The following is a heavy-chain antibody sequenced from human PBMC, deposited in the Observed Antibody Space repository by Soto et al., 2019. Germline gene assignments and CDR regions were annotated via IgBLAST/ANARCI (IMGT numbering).Heavy chain of an antibody. CDR1: GFTFCGAA. CDR2: IRSKANSYAT. V-gene: IGHV3-73*01. D-gene: IGHD2-2*01. J-gene: IGHJ6*02. CDR3: RGYCISSSCYESGMDV. Sequence: EVQLVESGGGLVQPGGSLKLSCAASGFTFCGAAMHWVRQASGKGLEWVGRIRSKANSYATEYAASVKGRFTISRDDSKNTAYLQMNSLKTEDTAVYYCRGYCISSSCYESGMDVWGQGTTVIVSS.